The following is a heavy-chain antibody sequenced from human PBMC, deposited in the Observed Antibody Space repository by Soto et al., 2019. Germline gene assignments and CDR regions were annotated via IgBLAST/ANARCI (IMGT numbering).Heavy chain of an antibody. CDR3: AVIRVPQYYFDY. V-gene: IGHV4-59*01. J-gene: IGHJ4*02. CDR2: IYYSGST. Sequence: NPSETLSLTCTVSGGSISSYYWSWIRQPPGKGLEWIGYIYYSGSTNYNPSLKSRVTISVDTSKNQFSLKPSSVTAADTAVYYCAVIRVPQYYFDYWGQGTLVTVSS. D-gene: IGHD2-21*01. CDR1: GGSISSYY.